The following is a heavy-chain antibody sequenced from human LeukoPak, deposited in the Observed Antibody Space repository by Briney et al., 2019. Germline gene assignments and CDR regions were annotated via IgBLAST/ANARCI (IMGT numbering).Heavy chain of an antibody. CDR3: ARHLRSGVRQLAGVTTRYFDY. J-gene: IGHJ4*02. D-gene: IGHD6-13*01. Sequence: SETLSLTCAVYGGSFSGYYWSWIRQPPGKGLEWIGEINHSGSTNYNPSLKSRVTISEDTSKNQFSLKLSSVTAADTAVYYCARHLRSGVRQLAGVTTRYFDYWGQGTQVTVSS. CDR1: GGSFSGYY. V-gene: IGHV4-34*01. CDR2: INHSGST.